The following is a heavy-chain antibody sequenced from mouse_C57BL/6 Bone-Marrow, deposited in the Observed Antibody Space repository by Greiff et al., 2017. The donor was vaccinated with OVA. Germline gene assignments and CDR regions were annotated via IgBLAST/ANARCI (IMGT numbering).Heavy chain of an antibody. CDR3: ARVGDYDVAWFAY. V-gene: IGHV1-80*01. J-gene: IGHJ3*01. Sequence: QVQLQQSGAELVKPGASVKISCKASGYAFSSYWMNWVKQRPGKGLEWIGQIYPGDGDTNYNGKFKGKATLTADKSSSTAYMELRSLTSEDSAVYVCARVGDYDVAWFAYWGQGTLVTVSA. CDR1: GYAFSSYW. CDR2: IYPGDGDT. D-gene: IGHD2-4*01.